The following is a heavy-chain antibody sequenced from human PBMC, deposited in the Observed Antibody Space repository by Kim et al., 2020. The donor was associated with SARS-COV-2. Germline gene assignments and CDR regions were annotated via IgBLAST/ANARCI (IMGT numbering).Heavy chain of an antibody. CDR3: ARDPNNDFWSGSLYFDY. CDR1: GGSISSYY. D-gene: IGHD3-3*01. Sequence: SETLSLTCTVSGGSISSYYWSWIRQPAGKGLEWIGRIYTSGSTNYNPSLKSRVTMSVDTSKNQFSLKLSSVTAADTAVYYCARDPNNDFWSGSLYFDYWGQGTLVTVSS. J-gene: IGHJ4*02. V-gene: IGHV4-4*07. CDR2: IYTSGST.